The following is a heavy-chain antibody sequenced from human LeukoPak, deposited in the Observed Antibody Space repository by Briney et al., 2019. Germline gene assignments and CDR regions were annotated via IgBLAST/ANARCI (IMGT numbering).Heavy chain of an antibody. CDR1: GYTPTELS. CDR2: FDPEDGET. CDR3: ATDFYRGLQFDY. Sequence: GASVKVPCKVSGYTPTELSMNWVRQAPGRGLEWMGRFDPEDGETIYTQKFQGRVTMTEDTSTDTAYMELTSLRSEDTAVYYCATDFYRGLQFDYWGQGTLVIVSS. V-gene: IGHV1-24*01. D-gene: IGHD2/OR15-2a*01. J-gene: IGHJ4*02.